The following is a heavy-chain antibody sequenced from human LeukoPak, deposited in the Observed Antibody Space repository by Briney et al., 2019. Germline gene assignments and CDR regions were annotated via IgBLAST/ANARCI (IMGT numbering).Heavy chain of an antibody. D-gene: IGHD2-2*01. CDR1: GFTFSSYG. Sequence: PGRSLRLSCAASGFTFSSYGLHWVRQAPGKGLEWVAVIWYDGNNKYYADSVKGRFTISRDNAKNSLYLQMNSLRAEDTAVYYCARDYQVVPAANQLDWFDAWGQGTLVTVS. CDR2: IWYDGNNK. J-gene: IGHJ5*02. V-gene: IGHV3-33*01. CDR3: ARDYQVVPAANQLDWFDA.